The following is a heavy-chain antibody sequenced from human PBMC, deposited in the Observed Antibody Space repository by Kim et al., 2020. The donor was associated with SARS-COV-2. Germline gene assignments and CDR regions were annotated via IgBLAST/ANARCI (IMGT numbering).Heavy chain of an antibody. CDR3: AKDGYNFFFDY. CDR2: ISGSGGST. J-gene: IGHJ4*02. CDR1: GFTFSSYA. V-gene: IGHV3-23*01. Sequence: GGSLRLSCAASGFTFSSYAMRWVRQAPGKGLEWVSAISGSGGSTDYADSVKGRFTISRDNSKNTLYLQMNSLRAEDTAVYYCAKDGYNFFFDYWGQGTLVTVSS. D-gene: IGHD5-12*01.